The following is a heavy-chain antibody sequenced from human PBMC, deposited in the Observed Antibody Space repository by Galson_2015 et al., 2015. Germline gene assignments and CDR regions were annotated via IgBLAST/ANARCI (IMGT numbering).Heavy chain of an antibody. CDR3: AKSSWDVLRFLEWLLEFDY. V-gene: IGHV3-23*01. J-gene: IGHJ4*02. D-gene: IGHD3-3*01. CDR2: ISGSGGST. Sequence: SLRLSCAASGFTFSSYAMSWVRQAPGKGLEWVSAISGSGGSTYYADSVKCRFTISRDNSKNTLYLQMNSLRAEHTPVYYGAKSSWDVLRFLEWLLEFDYWGQGTLVTVSS. CDR1: GFTFSSYA.